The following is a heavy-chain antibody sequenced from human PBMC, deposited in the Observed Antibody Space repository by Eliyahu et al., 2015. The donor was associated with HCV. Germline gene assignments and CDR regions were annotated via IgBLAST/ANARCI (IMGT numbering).Heavy chain of an antibody. CDR1: GGSXTTYY. V-gene: IGHV4-59*01. Sequence: QVQLQESGPGLVKPSETLSLTCXVSGGSXTTYYWXWXRQPPGKGLEWIGYIHYSGXTNYNPSLKSRVTISLDTSKXQFSLNLTSVTAADTAVYYCASGGGGIAVAGTGGWFDPWGQGTLVTVSS. CDR2: IHYSGXT. CDR3: ASGGGGIAVAGTGGWFDP. J-gene: IGHJ5*02. D-gene: IGHD6-19*01.